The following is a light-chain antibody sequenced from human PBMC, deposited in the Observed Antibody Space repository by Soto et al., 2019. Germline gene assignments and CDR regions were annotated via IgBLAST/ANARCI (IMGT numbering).Light chain of an antibody. J-gene: IGKJ4*01. Sequence: EIVLTQSPGTLSVSPGERATLSCRASQSVGRNYLAWYQQKPGQAPRLLIYDASSRATGIPDRFSGNGSGTDCTLTISRLEREDFAVFYCQQYASSPLTFGGATKVGTK. CDR2: DAS. V-gene: IGKV3-20*01. CDR1: QSVGRNY. CDR3: QQYASSPLT.